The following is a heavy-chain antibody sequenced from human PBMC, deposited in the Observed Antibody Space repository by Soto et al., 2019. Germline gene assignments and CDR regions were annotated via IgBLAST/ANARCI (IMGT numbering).Heavy chain of an antibody. J-gene: IGHJ6*02. D-gene: IGHD2-21*01. CDR3: AKCDSYYYYGMDV. Sequence: EVQLLESGGGLVQPGGSLRLSCAASGFTFSSYAMSWVRQAPGKGLEWVSAISGSGGSTYYADSVKGRFTISRDNSKNTLYLQMYSLRAEDTAVYYCAKCDSYYYYGMDVWGQGTTVTVSS. CDR1: GFTFSSYA. V-gene: IGHV3-23*01. CDR2: ISGSGGST.